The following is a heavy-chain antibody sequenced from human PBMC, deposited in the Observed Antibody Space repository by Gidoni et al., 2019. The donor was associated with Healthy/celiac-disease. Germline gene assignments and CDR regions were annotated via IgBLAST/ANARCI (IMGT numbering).Heavy chain of an antibody. D-gene: IGHD3-22*01. CDR3: AREGEYYYDSSGSPRGAFDY. V-gene: IGHV4-4*02. Sequence: QVQLQESGPGLVKPSGTLSLTCAVSGGSISSRNWWSWVRQPPGKGLEWIGEIYHSGSTNYNPSLKSRVTISVDKSKNQFSLKLSSVTAADTAVYYCAREGEYYYDSSGSPRGAFDYWGQGTLVTVSS. J-gene: IGHJ4*02. CDR1: GGSISSRNW. CDR2: IYHSGST.